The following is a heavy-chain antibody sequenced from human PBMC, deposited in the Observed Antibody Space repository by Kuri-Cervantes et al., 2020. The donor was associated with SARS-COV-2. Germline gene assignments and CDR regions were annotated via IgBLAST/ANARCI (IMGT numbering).Heavy chain of an antibody. CDR1: GFTFSSYW. D-gene: IGHD4-11*01. CDR2: IEQDGSEK. J-gene: IGHJ3*02. Sequence: GGSLRLSCAASGFTFSSYWMSWVRQAPGKGLEWVANIEQDGSEKYYVDSVKGRFTISRDNAKNSLHLQMNSLRAEDTAVYYCARAGKLQRQGGGTGAFDIWGQGTMVTVSS. CDR3: ARAGKLQRQGGGTGAFDI. V-gene: IGHV3-7*01.